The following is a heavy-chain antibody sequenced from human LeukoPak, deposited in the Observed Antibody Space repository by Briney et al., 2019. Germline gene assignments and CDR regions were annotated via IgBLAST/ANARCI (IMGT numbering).Heavy chain of an antibody. V-gene: IGHV4-39*01. CDR1: GGSFSSSSYY. CDR2: IDYSGST. Sequence: SVALSLTCTVSGGSFSSSSYYWGWISQPPGTGLGWIGSIDYSGSTYYNPSLKSRVTISVDTSKNQFSLKLSSVTAADTAVYYCMRFSKGQYYFDYWGQGTLVTVSS. CDR3: MRFSKGQYYFDY. J-gene: IGHJ4*02. D-gene: IGHD4-11*01.